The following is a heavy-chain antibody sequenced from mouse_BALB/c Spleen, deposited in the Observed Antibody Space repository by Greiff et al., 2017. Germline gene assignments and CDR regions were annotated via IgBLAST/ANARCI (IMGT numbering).Heavy chain of an antibody. CDR2: INSNGGST. V-gene: IGHV5-6-3*01. Sequence: EVKLVESGGGLVQPGGSLKLSCAASGFTFSSYGMSWVRQTPDKRLELVATINSNGGSTYYPDSVKGRFTISRDNAKNTLYLQMSSLKSEDTAMYYCARDHGNYWYFDVWGAGTTVTVAS. CDR1: GFTFSSYG. J-gene: IGHJ1*01. D-gene: IGHD2-1*01. CDR3: ARDHGNYWYFDV.